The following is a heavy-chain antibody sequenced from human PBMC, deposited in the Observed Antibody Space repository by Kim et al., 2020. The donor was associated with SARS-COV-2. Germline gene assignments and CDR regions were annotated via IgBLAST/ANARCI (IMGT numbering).Heavy chain of an antibody. J-gene: IGHJ4*02. Sequence: VKVRFTISRDNAKNSLYLQMNSLRAEDTAVYYCARDPDQYYYDSSGYFDYWGQGTLVTVSS. CDR3: ARDPDQYYYDSSGYFDY. D-gene: IGHD3-22*01. V-gene: IGHV3-48*03.